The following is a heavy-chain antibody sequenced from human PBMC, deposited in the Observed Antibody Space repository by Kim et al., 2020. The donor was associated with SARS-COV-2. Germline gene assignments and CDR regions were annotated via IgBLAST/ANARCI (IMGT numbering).Heavy chain of an antibody. CDR1: GGSISSSHW. Sequence: SETLSLTCGVSGGSISSSHWWNWVRQPPGKGLEWIGKIYHSGSTYYNPSLKSRVTISVDNSKNQFSLKLSSVTAADTAVYYCARCHGDISSLWFDPWGQGTLVTVSS. D-gene: IGHD6-6*01. CDR3: ARCHGDISSLWFDP. CDR2: IYHSGST. J-gene: IGHJ5*02. V-gene: IGHV4-4*02.